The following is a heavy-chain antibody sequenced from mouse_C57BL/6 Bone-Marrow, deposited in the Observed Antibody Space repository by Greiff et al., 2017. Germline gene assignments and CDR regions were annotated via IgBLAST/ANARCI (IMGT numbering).Heavy chain of an antibody. CDR1: GYTFTSYW. CDR2: IYPGNSDT. D-gene: IGHD1-1*01. J-gene: IGHJ1*03. V-gene: IGHV1-5*01. CDR3: TTLITTVVATWYFDV. Sequence: EVQLQESGTVLARPGASVKMSCKTSGYTFTSYWMHWVKQRPEQGLEWIGAIYPGNSDTSYNQKFKGKAKLTAVTSASTAYMELSSLTNEDSAVYYCTTLITTVVATWYFDVWGTGTTVTVSS.